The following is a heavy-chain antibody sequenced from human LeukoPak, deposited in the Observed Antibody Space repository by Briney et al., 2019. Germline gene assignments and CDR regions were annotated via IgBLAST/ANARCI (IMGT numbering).Heavy chain of an antibody. Sequence: ASVKVSCKASGYTFTGYYMHWVRQAPGQGLEWMGWINPNSGATNYAQKFQGRVTMTRDTSISTAYMELSRLTSYDMAVYYCSRGELEGPDFDYWGQGTLDTVSS. CDR2: INPNSGAT. CDR1: GYTFTGYY. J-gene: IGHJ4*02. CDR3: SRGELEGPDFDY. V-gene: IGHV1-2*02. D-gene: IGHD1-26*01.